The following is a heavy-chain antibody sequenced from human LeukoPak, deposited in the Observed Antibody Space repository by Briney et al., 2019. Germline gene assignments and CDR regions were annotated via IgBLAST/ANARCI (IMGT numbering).Heavy chain of an antibody. CDR2: IYYRGST. J-gene: IGHJ4*02. V-gene: IGHV4-59*01. CDR3: ARGGDYGDLRYFDY. D-gene: IGHD4-17*01. CDR1: GGSINDYY. Sequence: SETLSLTCTVSGGSINDYYWSWIRQPPGKGLEWIGYIYYRGSTNYNPSLKSRVTFSVDTSKNQFSLKLNSVTAADTAVYYCARGGDYGDLRYFDYWGQGTLVTVSS.